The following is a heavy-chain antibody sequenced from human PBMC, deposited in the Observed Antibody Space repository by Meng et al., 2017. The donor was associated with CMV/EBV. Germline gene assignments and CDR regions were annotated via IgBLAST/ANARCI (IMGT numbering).Heavy chain of an antibody. CDR3: ASDVTPYSSGWPVTFDY. CDR1: GYTFTSYG. CDR2: ISAYNGNT. V-gene: IGHV1-18*01. D-gene: IGHD6-19*01. J-gene: IGHJ4*02. Sequence: ASVKVSCKASGYTFTSYGISWVRQAPGQGLEWMGWISAYNGNTNYAQKLQGRVTMTTDTSTSTAYMELRSLRSDDTAVYYCASDVTPYSSGWPVTFDYWGQGTLVTVSS.